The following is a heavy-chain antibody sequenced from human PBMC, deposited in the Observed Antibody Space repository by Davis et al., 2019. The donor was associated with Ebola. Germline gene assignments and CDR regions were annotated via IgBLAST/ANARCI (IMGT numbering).Heavy chain of an antibody. CDR3: SRQPPMDYGSGNYDYDGMDV. J-gene: IGHJ6*02. V-gene: IGHV5-51*01. Sequence: KVSCKGSGYSFTSYCIGWVRQMPGKGLEWMGIIYPGDSDTRYSPSFQGQVTIPADKSISTAYLQWSSLKASDTAMYYCSRQPPMDYGSGNYDYDGMDVWGQGTTVTVSS. CDR1: GYSFTSYC. CDR2: IYPGDSDT. D-gene: IGHD3-10*01.